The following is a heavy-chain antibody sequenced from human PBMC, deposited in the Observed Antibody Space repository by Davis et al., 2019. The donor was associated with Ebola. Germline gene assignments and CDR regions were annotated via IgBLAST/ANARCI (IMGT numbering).Heavy chain of an antibody. CDR2: ISSSSSYT. J-gene: IGHJ4*02. CDR1: GFSFSTYW. CDR3: ARGKMATIPDYFDY. V-gene: IGHV3-11*06. Sequence: PGGSLRLSCAASGFSFSTYWMNWIRQAPGKGLEWVSYISSSSSYTNYADSVKGRFTISRDNAKNSLYLQMNSLRDEDTAVYYCARGKMATIPDYFDYWGQGTLVTVSS. D-gene: IGHD5-24*01.